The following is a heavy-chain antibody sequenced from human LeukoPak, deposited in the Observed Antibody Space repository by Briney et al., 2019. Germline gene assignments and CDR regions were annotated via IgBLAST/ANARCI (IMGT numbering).Heavy chain of an antibody. Sequence: SVKVSCRASGGTFSSYAISWVRQAPGQGLEWMGGIIPIFGTANYAQKFQGRVTITADESTSTAYMELSSLRSEDTAVYYCAREVTNYVWGSYKDYWGQGTLVTVSS. CDR3: AREVTNYVWGSYKDY. J-gene: IGHJ4*02. D-gene: IGHD3-16*01. CDR2: IIPIFGTA. CDR1: GGTFSSYA. V-gene: IGHV1-69*13.